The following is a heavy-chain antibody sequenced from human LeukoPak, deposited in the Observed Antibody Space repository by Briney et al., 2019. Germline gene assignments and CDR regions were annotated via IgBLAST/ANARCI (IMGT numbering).Heavy chain of an antibody. CDR2: FDPEEGEI. Sequence: GASVKVSCKVPGYSLNELSVSWVRQAPGKGLEWMGGFDPEEGEIIYARKFQGRVTMTDDTVRNTAYMELRSLRSEDTAVYYCARALDILAVAGGFWGQGTLVTVSS. J-gene: IGHJ4*02. CDR1: GYSLNELS. V-gene: IGHV1-24*01. CDR3: ARALDILAVAGGF. D-gene: IGHD3-9*01.